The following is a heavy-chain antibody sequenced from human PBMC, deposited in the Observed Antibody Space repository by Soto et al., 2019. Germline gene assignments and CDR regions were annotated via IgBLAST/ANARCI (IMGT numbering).Heavy chain of an antibody. CDR2: IYYSGST. J-gene: IGHJ5*02. V-gene: IGHV4-39*01. CDR3: ARRERAACTDWWFDP. CDR1: GGRTRTSSFH. D-gene: IGHD6-13*01. Sequence: SGGRTRTSSFHLCWLRQPPGKGLEWIWSIYYSGSTSYSPSLKSRVTISVDTSKNQFSLKLSSVTAADTAVYYCARRERAACTDWWFDPCGQGTLVT.